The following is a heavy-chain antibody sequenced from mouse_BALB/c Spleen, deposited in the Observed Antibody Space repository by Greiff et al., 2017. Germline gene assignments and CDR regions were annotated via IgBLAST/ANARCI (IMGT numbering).Heavy chain of an antibody. CDR1: GYTFTSYW. CDR2: IYPGNSDT. CDR3: TRLYYDYEYYAMDY. J-gene: IGHJ4*01. D-gene: IGHD2-4*01. V-gene: IGHV1-5*01. Sequence: VQLQQSGTVLARPGASVKMSCKASGYTFTSYWMHWVKQRPGQGLEWIGAIYPGNSDTSYNQKFKGKAKLTAVTSTSTAYMELSSLTNEDSAVYYCTRLYYDYEYYAMDYWGQGTSVTVSS.